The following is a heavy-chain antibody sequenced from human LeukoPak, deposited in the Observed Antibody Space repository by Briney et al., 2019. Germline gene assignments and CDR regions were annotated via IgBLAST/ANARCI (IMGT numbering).Heavy chain of an antibody. Sequence: ASVKVSCKVSGYTLTELSMHWVRQAPRRGLEWMGGFDPEDGETIYAQKFQGRVTMTEDTSTDTAYMELSGLRSEDTAVYYCATEIAAAFFVWGQGTLVTVSS. CDR2: FDPEDGET. CDR3: ATEIAAAFFV. CDR1: GYTLTELS. V-gene: IGHV1-24*01. D-gene: IGHD6-13*01. J-gene: IGHJ4*02.